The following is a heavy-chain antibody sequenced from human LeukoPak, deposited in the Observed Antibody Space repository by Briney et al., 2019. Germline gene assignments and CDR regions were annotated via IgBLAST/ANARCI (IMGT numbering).Heavy chain of an antibody. CDR3: AGIKNSGYGSVTAMSAFDI. D-gene: IGHD5-12*01. Sequence: SETLSLTCTVSGGSISSYYWSWIRQPPGKGLEWIGYIYCSGSTNYNPSLKSRVTISVDTSKNQFSLKLSSVTAADTAVYYCAGIKNSGYGSVTAMSAFDIWGQGTMVTVSS. V-gene: IGHV4-59*12. CDR1: GGSISSYY. J-gene: IGHJ3*02. CDR2: IYCSGST.